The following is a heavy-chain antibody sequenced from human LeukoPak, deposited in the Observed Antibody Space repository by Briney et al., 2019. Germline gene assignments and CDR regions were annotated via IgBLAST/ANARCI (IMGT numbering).Heavy chain of an antibody. CDR3: ARSIAAASDAFDI. J-gene: IGHJ3*02. D-gene: IGHD6-13*01. CDR2: IIPIFGTA. CDR1: GGTFSSYA. V-gene: IGHV1-69*13. Sequence: RASVKVSCKASGGTFSSYAISWVRQAPGQGLEWMGGIIPIFGTASYAQKFQGRVTITADESTSTAYMELSSLRSEDTAVYYCARSIAAASDAFDIWGQGTMVTVSS.